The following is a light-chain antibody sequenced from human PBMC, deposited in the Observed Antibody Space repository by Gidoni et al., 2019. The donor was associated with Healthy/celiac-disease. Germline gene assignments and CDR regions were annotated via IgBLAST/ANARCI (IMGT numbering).Light chain of an antibody. V-gene: IGKV3-11*02. Sequence: EIVLTQSQATLSLSPVERATLACRASQSVSSYLAWYQQKPGQAPRLLIYDASNSATGIPARFSGSRSGRAFTLTISSLEPEDFAAYYCQQRSNWPRGTFGQGTKVEIK. CDR3: QQRSNWPRGT. CDR1: QSVSSY. J-gene: IGKJ1*01. CDR2: DAS.